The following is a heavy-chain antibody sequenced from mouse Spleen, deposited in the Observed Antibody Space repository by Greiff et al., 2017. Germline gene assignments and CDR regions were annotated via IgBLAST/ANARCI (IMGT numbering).Heavy chain of an antibody. CDR1: GYTFTDYE. Sequence: QVHVKQSGAELVRPGASVTLSCKASGYTFTDYEMHWVKQTPVHGLEWIGAIDPETGGTAYNQKFKGKAILTADKSSSTAYMELRSLTSEDSAVYYCTRGTSYIDYWGQGTTLTVSS. CDR2: IDPETGGT. V-gene: IGHV1-15*01. J-gene: IGHJ2*01. D-gene: IGHD3-3*01. CDR3: TRGTSYIDY.